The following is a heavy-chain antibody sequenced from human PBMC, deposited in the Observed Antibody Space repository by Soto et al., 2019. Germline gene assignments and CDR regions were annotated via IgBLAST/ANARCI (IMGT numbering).Heavy chain of an antibody. CDR2: ISGSGGST. V-gene: IGHV3-23*01. CDR3: AVTMVRGVMAY. CDR1: GFTFSSYA. D-gene: IGHD3-10*01. J-gene: IGHJ4*02. Sequence: EVQLLESGGGLVQPGGSLRLSCAASGFTFSSYAMSWVRQAPGKGLEWVSAISGSGGSTYYADSMKGRFTISRDNSKNTLYLQMNSLRAEDTAVYYCAVTMVRGVMAYWGQGTLVTVSS.